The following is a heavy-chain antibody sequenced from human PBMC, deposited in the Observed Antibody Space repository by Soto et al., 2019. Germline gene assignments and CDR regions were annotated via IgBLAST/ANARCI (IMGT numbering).Heavy chain of an antibody. CDR1: GYTFTSYG. D-gene: IGHD5-12*01. CDR2: ISAYNGNT. J-gene: IGHJ4*02. CDR3: VRDGGGYNFYYFDY. Sequence: ASVKVSCKASGYTFTSYGISWVRQAPGQGLEWMGWISAYNGNTNYAQKLQGRVTMTTDTSTSTAYMELRSLRSDDTAVYYCVRDGGGYNFYYFDYWGQGTLVTVSS. V-gene: IGHV1-18*01.